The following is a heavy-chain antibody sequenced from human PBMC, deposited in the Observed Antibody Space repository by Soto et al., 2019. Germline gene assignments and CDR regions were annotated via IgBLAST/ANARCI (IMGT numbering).Heavy chain of an antibody. J-gene: IGHJ6*02. CDR1: GDSVSSGSYY. D-gene: IGHD6-19*01. CDR3: ARGIEGWYQGRYYYGMDV. Sequence: SETLSLTCTVSGDSVSSGSYYWSWIRQPPGKGLEWIGYIYYSGSTNYNPSLKSRVTISVDTSKNQFSLKLSSVTAADTAVYYCARGIEGWYQGRYYYGMDVWGQGTTVT. CDR2: IYYSGST. V-gene: IGHV4-61*01.